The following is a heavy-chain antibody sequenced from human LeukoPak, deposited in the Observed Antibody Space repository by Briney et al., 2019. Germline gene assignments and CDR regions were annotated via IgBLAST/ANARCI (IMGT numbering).Heavy chain of an antibody. D-gene: IGHD4-17*01. CDR1: GFTFSSYG. CDR3: AKSLGTTAIDAFDI. Sequence: GGSLRLSCAASGFTFSSYGMHWVRQAPGKGLEWVALIRFDGSNKYYTDSVKGRFTISRDNSKDTLCLQMNSLRAEDTAMYFCAKSLGTTAIDAFDIWGQGTMVTVSS. J-gene: IGHJ3*02. CDR2: IRFDGSNK. V-gene: IGHV3-30*02.